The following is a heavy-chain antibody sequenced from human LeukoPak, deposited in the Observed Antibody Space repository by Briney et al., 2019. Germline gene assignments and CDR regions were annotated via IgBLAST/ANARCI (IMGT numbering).Heavy chain of an antibody. Sequence: GGSLRLSCAASGFTFSSYSMNWVRQAPGKGLEWVSSISSSSSYIYYADSVKGRFTISRDNAKNSLYLQMNSLRAEDTAVYYCARDTTPRIAAAAPGDDAFDIWGQGTMVTVSS. D-gene: IGHD6-13*01. CDR1: GFTFSSYS. J-gene: IGHJ3*02. V-gene: IGHV3-21*01. CDR3: ARDTTPRIAAAAPGDDAFDI. CDR2: ISSSSSYI.